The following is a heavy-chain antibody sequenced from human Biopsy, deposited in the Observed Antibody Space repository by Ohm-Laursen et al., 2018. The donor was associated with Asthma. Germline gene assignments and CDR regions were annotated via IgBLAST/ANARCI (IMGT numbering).Heavy chain of an antibody. Sequence: SLRLSCAASGFSFISYGMHWGRQAPRKGLEWVAVMSFDGRQTYYADSVNGRFTISRDNSKNTLYLQMNSLRAEVTAVYYCAKERYYDFWSGYPIWGQGTMVTVSS. J-gene: IGHJ3*02. V-gene: IGHV3-30*18. CDR1: GFSFISYG. D-gene: IGHD3-3*01. CDR3: AKERYYDFWSGYPI. CDR2: MSFDGRQT.